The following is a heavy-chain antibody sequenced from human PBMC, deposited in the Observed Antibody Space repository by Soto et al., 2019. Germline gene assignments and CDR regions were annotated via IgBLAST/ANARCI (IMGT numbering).Heavy chain of an antibody. J-gene: IGHJ5*02. CDR3: ARVPGP. CDR2: IYHSGST. Sequence: PSETLSLTCTVSGDSINSSDYCWGWVRQPPGKGLEWIGYIYHSGSTYYNPSLKSRVTISVDRSKNQFSLKLSSVTAADTAVYYCARVPGPWGQGTLVTVSS. V-gene: IGHV4-30-2*01. CDR1: GDSINSSDYC.